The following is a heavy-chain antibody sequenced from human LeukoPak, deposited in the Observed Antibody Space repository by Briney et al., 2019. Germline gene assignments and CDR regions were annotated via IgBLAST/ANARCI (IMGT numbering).Heavy chain of an antibody. D-gene: IGHD3-22*01. CDR3: ARRSRYYYDSSGSIFDI. J-gene: IGHJ3*02. V-gene: IGHV4-39*01. Sequence: SQTLSLTCTVSGGSISSSSYYWGWIRQPPGKGLEWIGSIYYSGSTYYNPSLKSRVTISVDTSKNQFSLKLSSVTAADTAVYYCARRSRYYYDSSGSIFDIWGQGTMVTVSS. CDR2: IYYSGST. CDR1: GGSISSSSYY.